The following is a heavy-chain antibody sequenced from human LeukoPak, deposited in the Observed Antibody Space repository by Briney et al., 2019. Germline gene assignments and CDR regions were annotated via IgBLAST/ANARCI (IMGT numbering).Heavy chain of an antibody. CDR1: GGSISSYY. J-gene: IGHJ4*02. V-gene: IGHV4-59*08. CDR2: IYYSGST. Sequence: PSETLSLTCTVSGGSISSYYWSWIRQPPGKGLEWIGYIYYSGSTNYNPSLKSRVTISVDTSKNQFSLKLSSMTAADTAVYYCARMVAAAKIFDYWGQGTLVTVSS. D-gene: IGHD2-15*01. CDR3: ARMVAAAKIFDY.